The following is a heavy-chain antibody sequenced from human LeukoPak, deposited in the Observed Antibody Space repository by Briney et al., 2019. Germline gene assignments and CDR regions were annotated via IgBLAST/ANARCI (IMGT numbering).Heavy chain of an antibody. CDR3: ARGGYSGSRYYYNYMDV. D-gene: IGHD1-26*01. CDR1: GYSISSGYY. CDR2: DYRSGRT. Sequence: SETLSLTRAVSGYSISSGYYWGWIRQPPGKGLAWIGSDYRSGRTYYNPSLKSRVTISVDTSKNQLSLNLSSVTAADTAVYYCARGGYSGSRYYYNYMDVWGKGTTVTVSS. J-gene: IGHJ6*03. V-gene: IGHV4-38-2*01.